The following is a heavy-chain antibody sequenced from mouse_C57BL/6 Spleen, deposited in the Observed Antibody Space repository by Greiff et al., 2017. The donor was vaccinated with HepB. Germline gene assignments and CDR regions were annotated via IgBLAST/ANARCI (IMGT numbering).Heavy chain of an antibody. J-gene: IGHJ2*01. CDR1: GYSITSGYY. Sequence: DVKLVESGPGLVKPSQSLSLTCSVTGYSITSGYYWNWIRQFPGNKLEWMGYISYDGSNNYNPSLKNRISITRDTSKNQFFLKLNSVTTEDTATYYCATIYYDYFFLDYWGQGTTLTVSS. CDR3: ATIYYDYFFLDY. D-gene: IGHD2-4*01. CDR2: ISYDGSN. V-gene: IGHV3-6*01.